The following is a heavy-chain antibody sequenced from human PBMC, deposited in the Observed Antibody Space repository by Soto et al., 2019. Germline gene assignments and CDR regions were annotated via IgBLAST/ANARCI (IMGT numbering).Heavy chain of an antibody. CDR1: GSSISSSRYY. J-gene: IGHJ6*02. CDR2: IYYSGST. V-gene: IGHV4-39*01. Sequence: PSDTLSLTCTISGSSISSSRYYWGWIRQPPGKGLEWIGSIYYSGSTYYNPSLKSRVTISVDTSKNQFSLKLSSVTAADTAVYYCARQLVRYSYYYYGMDVWGQGTTVTVS. CDR3: ARQLVRYSYYYYGMDV. D-gene: IGHD3-9*01.